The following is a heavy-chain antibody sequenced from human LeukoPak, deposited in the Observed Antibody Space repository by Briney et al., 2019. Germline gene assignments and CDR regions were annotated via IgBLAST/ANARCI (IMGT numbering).Heavy chain of an antibody. CDR3: KSGGAAPGSFDY. Sequence: GGSLRLSCVPSGFTFSSYWMRCIRPAPGEGLEWVANIKYDGNEEYYVDSVKGRFTISRDNAKNSLYLQLNSLRVEDTAVYYCKSGGAAPGSFDYWGQGTLVTVSP. CDR2: IKYDGNEE. D-gene: IGHD1-1*01. J-gene: IGHJ4*02. V-gene: IGHV3-7*01. CDR1: GFTFSSYW.